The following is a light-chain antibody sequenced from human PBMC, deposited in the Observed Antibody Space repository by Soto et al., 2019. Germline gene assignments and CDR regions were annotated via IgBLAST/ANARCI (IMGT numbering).Light chain of an antibody. J-gene: IGKJ3*01. Sequence: EIVLTQSPGTMSLSPGERATLSCRASQSISSSHLAWYQQKPDQTPRLLIYGASNRATGIPDRFSGSGSGTDFTLPISRLEPEDFAVYYCQHYGNEGTFGPGTQVDLK. CDR2: GAS. V-gene: IGKV3-20*01. CDR3: QHYGNEGT. CDR1: QSISSSH.